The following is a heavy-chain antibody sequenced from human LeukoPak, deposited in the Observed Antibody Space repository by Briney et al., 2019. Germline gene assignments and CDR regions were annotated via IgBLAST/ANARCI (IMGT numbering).Heavy chain of an antibody. CDR3: ARGSVYFDS. V-gene: IGHV4-59*01. J-gene: IGHJ4*02. CDR2: ISYTGST. Sequence: SETLSLTCTVSGGSISSYYWSWIRQPPGKGLEWIGYISYTGSTDYNPSLKSRVTISVDMSKNRFSLKVSSVTAADTAVYYCARGSVYFDSWGQGTLVTVSS. CDR1: GGSISSYY.